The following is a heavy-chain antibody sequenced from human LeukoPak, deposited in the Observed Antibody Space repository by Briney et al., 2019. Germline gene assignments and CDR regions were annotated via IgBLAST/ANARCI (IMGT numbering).Heavy chain of an antibody. D-gene: IGHD6-19*01. Sequence: GGSLRLSCAASGFTFSGYWMSWVRQAPGKGLEWVANTKQDGSEKYYVGSVKGRFTISRDNAKNSLYLQMNSLRAEDTAVYYCARAAFGGWYWDYWGQGTLVTVSS. CDR3: ARAAFGGWYWDY. CDR2: TKQDGSEK. J-gene: IGHJ4*02. V-gene: IGHV3-7*01. CDR1: GFTFSGYW.